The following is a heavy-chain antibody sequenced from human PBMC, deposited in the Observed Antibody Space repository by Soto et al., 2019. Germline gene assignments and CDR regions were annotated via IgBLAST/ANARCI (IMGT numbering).Heavy chain of an antibody. J-gene: IGHJ6*02. CDR3: ARAGRVYCSSTSCYYYYGMDV. Sequence: GGSLRLSCAASGFTFSDHYMDWVRQAPGKGLEWVGRTRNKANSYTTEYAASVKGRFTISRGDSKNSLYLQMNSLKTEDTAVYYCARAGRVYCSSTSCYYYYGMDVWGQGTTVTVSS. V-gene: IGHV3-72*01. D-gene: IGHD2-2*01. CDR1: GFTFSDHY. CDR2: TRNKANSYTT.